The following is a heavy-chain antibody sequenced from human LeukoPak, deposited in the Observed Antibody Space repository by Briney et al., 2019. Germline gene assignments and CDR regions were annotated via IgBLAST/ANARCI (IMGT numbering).Heavy chain of an antibody. J-gene: IGHJ5*02. V-gene: IGHV1-8*01. D-gene: IGHD1-26*01. CDR2: MNPNSGNT. Sequence: ASVKVSCKASGYTFTSYDINWVRQATGQGLEWMGWMNPNSGNTGYAQKFQGRVTMTRNTSISTAYMELSSLRSEDTAVYYCARGRGSYRNNWFDPWAQEPLVTVPS. CDR1: GYTFTSYD. CDR3: ARGRGSYRNNWFDP.